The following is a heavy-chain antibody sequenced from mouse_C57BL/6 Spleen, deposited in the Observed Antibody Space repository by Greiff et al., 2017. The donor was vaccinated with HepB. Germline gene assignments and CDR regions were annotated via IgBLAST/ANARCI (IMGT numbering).Heavy chain of an antibody. D-gene: IGHD2-5*01. CDR1: GYTFTSYW. CDR2: INPSSGYT. CDR3: AKSPYSNYFDD. Sequence: QLQQSGAELAKPGASVKLSCKASGYTFTSYWMHWVKQRPGQGLEWIGYINPSSGYTKYNQKFKDKATLTADKSSSTAYMQLSSLTYEDSAVYYCAKSPYSNYFDDWGQGTTLTVSS. J-gene: IGHJ2*01. V-gene: IGHV1-7*01.